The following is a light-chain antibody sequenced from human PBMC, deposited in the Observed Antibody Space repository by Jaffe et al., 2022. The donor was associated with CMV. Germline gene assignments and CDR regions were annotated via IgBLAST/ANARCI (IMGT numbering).Light chain of an antibody. CDR1: QNIGRY. J-gene: IGKJ4*01. V-gene: IGKV1-39*01. CDR3: QQSSSTPLT. CDR2: STS. Sequence: DIQMTQFPSSLSASVGDRVTITCRASQNIGRYLIWYQQKPGKAPKLLIYSTSNLQSGVPSRFSGGGSGTSFTLTITDLQPEDFATYYCQQSSSTPLTFGGGTKVEIK.